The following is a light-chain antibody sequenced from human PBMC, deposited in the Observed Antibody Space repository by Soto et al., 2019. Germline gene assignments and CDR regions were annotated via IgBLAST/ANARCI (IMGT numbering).Light chain of an antibody. CDR1: SSDVGGYNY. V-gene: IGLV2-14*01. CDR3: SSYTSSSLYYV. J-gene: IGLJ1*01. Sequence: QSALTQPASVSGSPGQSITISCTGTSSDVGGYNYVSWYQQHPGKAPKVMIYEVSNRPSGVSNRFSGSKSGNTASLTISGLQAEDEADYYCSSYTSSSLYYVFGTGTKVTFL. CDR2: EVS.